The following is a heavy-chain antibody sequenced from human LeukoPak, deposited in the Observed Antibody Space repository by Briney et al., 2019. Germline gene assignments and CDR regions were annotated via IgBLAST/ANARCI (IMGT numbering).Heavy chain of an antibody. D-gene: IGHD2-2*01. J-gene: IGHJ4*02. CDR1: GFTFSSYA. CDR3: ARVPAAMAYYFDY. V-gene: IGHV3-7*01. CDR2: IKQDGSEK. Sequence: PGGSLRLSCAASGFTFSSYAMSWVRQAPGKGLEWVANIKQDGSEKYYVDSVKGRFTISRDNAKNSLYLRMNSLRAEDTAVYYCARVPAAMAYYFDYWGQGTLVTVSS.